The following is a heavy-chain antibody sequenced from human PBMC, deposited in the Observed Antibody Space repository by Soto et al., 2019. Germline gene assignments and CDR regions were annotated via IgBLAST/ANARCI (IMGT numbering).Heavy chain of an antibody. J-gene: IGHJ4*02. CDR3: ARDRIAAPRLSDY. CDR2: ISSSSSYI. D-gene: IGHD6-6*01. V-gene: IGHV3-21*01. CDR1: GFTFSSYS. Sequence: PGGSLRLSCAASGFTFSSYSMNWVRQAPGKGLEWVSSISSSSSYIYYADSVKGRFTISRDNAKNSLYLQMNSLRAEDTAVYYCARDRIAAPRLSDYWGQGTLVTVSS.